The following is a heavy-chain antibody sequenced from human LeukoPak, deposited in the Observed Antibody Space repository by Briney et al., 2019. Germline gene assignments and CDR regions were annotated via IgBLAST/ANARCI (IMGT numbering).Heavy chain of an antibody. CDR1: GFTFSTNW. CDR3: ARDLIPYSSGWNDY. V-gene: IGHV3-7*05. Sequence: GGSLRLSCAASGFTFSTNWMTWVRQAPGKGLEWVANIKQDGSEKYYVDSVRGRFTISRDNAKNSLFLQMSSLRADDTAVYFCARDLIPYSSGWNDYWGQGTLVTVSS. J-gene: IGHJ4*02. CDR2: IKQDGSEK. D-gene: IGHD6-19*01.